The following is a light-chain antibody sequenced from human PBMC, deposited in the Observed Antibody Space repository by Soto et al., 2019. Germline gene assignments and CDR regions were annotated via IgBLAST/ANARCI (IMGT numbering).Light chain of an antibody. CDR3: SSYTSTSTLYV. CDR2: EVS. V-gene: IGLV2-14*01. J-gene: IGLJ1*01. Sequence: QSVLAQPASVSGSPGQSITISCTGTTSDVGGFNYVSWYQQHPSKAPKLMIYEVSSRPSGVSNRFSGSKSGNTASLTISGLQAEDEADYYCSSYTSTSTLYVVGTGTKVTVL. CDR1: TSDVGGFNY.